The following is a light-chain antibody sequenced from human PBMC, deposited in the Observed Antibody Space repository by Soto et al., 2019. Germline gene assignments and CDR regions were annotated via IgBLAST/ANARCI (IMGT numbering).Light chain of an antibody. J-gene: IGKJ1*01. CDR1: KTTGTW. CDR3: QRYSTYSWT. Sequence: DFQLTQSPSTLSASVGDRVTITCRTSKTTGTWMAWYQQKPGKAPKLLIYDASRLETGIPSRFRGSGVGAEFALTITSLHPDDFATYYCQRYSTYSWTFGQGTKVEVK. CDR2: DAS. V-gene: IGKV1-5*01.